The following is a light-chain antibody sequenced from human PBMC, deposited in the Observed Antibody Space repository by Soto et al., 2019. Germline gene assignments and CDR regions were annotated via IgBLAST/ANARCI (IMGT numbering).Light chain of an antibody. CDR1: QSVNSNY. CDR3: QQYGDLPWT. CDR2: GAS. V-gene: IGKV3-20*01. J-gene: IGKJ1*01. Sequence: EMVMTQSPAILSVSPGESATLSCRASQSVNSNYLAWYQQKPGQAPRLLISGASGRATGVPDRFSGSGSGTEFTLTIDRLESEDFAVYFCQQYGDLPWTFGQGTKVDI.